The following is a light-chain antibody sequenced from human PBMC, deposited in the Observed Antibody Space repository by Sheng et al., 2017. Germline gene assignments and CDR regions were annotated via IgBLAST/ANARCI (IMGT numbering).Light chain of an antibody. Sequence: EIVLTQSPGTLSLSPGERATLSCRASQSVTGSYLVWYQQKPGQAPRLLIYGAYNRATGIPDRFSGTGSGTDFTLTISRLEPEDFAVYYCQQYGGSPPITFGQGTRLEIK. J-gene: IGKJ5*01. V-gene: IGKV3-20*01. CDR3: QQYGGSPPIT. CDR1: QSVTGSY. CDR2: GAY.